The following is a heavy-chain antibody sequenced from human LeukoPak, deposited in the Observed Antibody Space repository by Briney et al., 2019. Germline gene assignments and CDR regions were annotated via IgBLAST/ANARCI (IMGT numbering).Heavy chain of an antibody. CDR1: GFTVSSNY. V-gene: IGHV3-53*05. Sequence: GGSLRLSCAASGFTVSSNYMSWVRQTPGKGLEWVAATSSSDAGTYHADSVRGRFTISRDNSKITLYLQMNSLRSEDTAVYYCARARSSSWSGGPYYFDYWGQGTLVTVSS. D-gene: IGHD6-13*01. CDR2: TSSSDAGT. J-gene: IGHJ4*02. CDR3: ARARSSSWSGGPYYFDY.